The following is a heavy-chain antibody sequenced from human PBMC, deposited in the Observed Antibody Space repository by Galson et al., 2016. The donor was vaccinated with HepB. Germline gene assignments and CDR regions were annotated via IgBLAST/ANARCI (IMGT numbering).Heavy chain of an antibody. D-gene: IGHD5-12*01. CDR1: GGSIDTSFYY. V-gene: IGHV4-39*01. CDR3: VRQRRGYSGYRYGMDV. J-gene: IGHJ6*02. Sequence: LSLTCTVSGGSIDTSFYYWGWIRQPPGKGLEWVGSMYYSGSTYYNSSLKIRVIIFIDTSKNQFSLKLTSVTAADTAMYYCVRQRRGYSGYRYGMDVWGQGTTVTVSS. CDR2: MYYSGST.